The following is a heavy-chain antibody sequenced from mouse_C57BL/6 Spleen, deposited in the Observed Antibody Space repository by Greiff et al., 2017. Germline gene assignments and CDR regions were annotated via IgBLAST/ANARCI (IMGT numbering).Heavy chain of an antibody. V-gene: IGHV1-55*01. CDR3: ARLTTVVEGFDY. Sequence: QVQLQQSGAELVKPGASVKMSCKASGYTFTSYWITWVKQRPGQGLEWIGDIYPGSGSTNYNETFKSKATLTVDTSSSTAYMQLSSLTSEDSAVYYCARLTTVVEGFDYWGQGTTLTVSS. D-gene: IGHD1-1*01. CDR2: IYPGSGST. CDR1: GYTFTSYW. J-gene: IGHJ2*01.